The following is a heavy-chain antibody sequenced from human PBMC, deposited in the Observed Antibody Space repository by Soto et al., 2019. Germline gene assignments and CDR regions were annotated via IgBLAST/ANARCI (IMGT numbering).Heavy chain of an antibody. D-gene: IGHD3-22*01. Sequence: QVQLVESGGGVVQPGRSLRLSCAASGFTFSSYGMHWVRQAPGKGLEWVAVISYDGSNKYYADSVKGRCTISSDNSKNTLYLQMNSLRAADTAVYYCAKDRGYYDSSGPAYYFDYWGQGTLVTFSS. CDR1: GFTFSSYG. CDR2: ISYDGSNK. J-gene: IGHJ4*02. CDR3: AKDRGYYDSSGPAYYFDY. V-gene: IGHV3-30*18.